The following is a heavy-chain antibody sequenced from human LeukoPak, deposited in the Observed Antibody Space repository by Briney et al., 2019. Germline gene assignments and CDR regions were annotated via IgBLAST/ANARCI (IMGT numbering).Heavy chain of an antibody. D-gene: IGHD3-10*01. J-gene: IGHJ5*02. V-gene: IGHV3-49*04. CDR3: TRVPITMVRGVRGTYNWFDP. Sequence: PGGSLRLSCTASGFTFGDYAMSWVRQAPGKGLEWVGFIRSKAYGGTTEYAASVKGRFTISRDDSKSIAYLQMNSLKTEDTAVYYCTRVPITMVRGVRGTYNWFDPWGQGTLVTVSS. CDR2: IRSKAYGGTT. CDR1: GFTFGDYA.